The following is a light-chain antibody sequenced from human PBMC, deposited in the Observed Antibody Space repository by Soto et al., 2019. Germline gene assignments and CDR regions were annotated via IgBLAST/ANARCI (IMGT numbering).Light chain of an antibody. J-gene: IGKJ1*01. V-gene: IGKV3-20*01. CDR1: QSLGSRS. CDR2: GAS. Sequence: EIVLTQSPGTLSLSPGDRATLSCRASQSLGSRSLAWYQQKPGQAPRLLIYGASRRATGVPDRFSGSGSGTDFTLIISRLEPEDFAVYYCQQYGSSPWTFGLGTKVDIK. CDR3: QQYGSSPWT.